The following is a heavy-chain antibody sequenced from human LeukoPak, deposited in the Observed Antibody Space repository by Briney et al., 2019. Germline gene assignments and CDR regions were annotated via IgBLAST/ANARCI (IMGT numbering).Heavy chain of an antibody. D-gene: IGHD2-15*01. CDR3: AKGVCGGSCYYYYYYMDV. CDR1: GFTSSSYG. CDR2: ISASGVSK. V-gene: IGHV3-23*01. J-gene: IGHJ6*03. Sequence: GGSLRLSCAASGFTSSSYGMSWVRQAPGKGLEWVSAISASGVSKYYADSVKGRFTISRDNSKNTLYLQMNSLRAEDTAVYYCAKGVCGGSCYYYYYYMDVWGKGTTVTVSS.